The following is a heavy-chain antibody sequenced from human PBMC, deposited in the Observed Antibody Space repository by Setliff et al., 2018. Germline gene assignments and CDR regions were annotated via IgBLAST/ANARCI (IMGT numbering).Heavy chain of an antibody. J-gene: IGHJ6*03. D-gene: IGHD3-10*01. CDR2: INTNTGNP. Sequence: VASVKVSCKASGYTFSSYAMGWMRQAPGQRLEWMGWINTNTGNPSYAQDFTGRLVFSLDTSVSTAYLQISSLKAEDSAVYYCARASRFGATVWKGDYYMDVWGKGTTVTVSS. CDR1: GYTFSSYA. CDR3: ARASRFGATVWKGDYYMDV. V-gene: IGHV7-4-1*02.